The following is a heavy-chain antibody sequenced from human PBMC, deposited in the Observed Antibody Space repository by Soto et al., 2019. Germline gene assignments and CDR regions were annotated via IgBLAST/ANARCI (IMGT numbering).Heavy chain of an antibody. V-gene: IGHV3-49*03. CDR3: TTDSYSTIIIVRFDY. CDR2: IRSKAYGGTT. CDR1: GFTFGDYA. J-gene: IGHJ4*01. Sequence: PGGSLRLSCTASGFTFGDYAMSWFRQAPGKGLEWVGFIRSKAYGGTTDYAEPVKGRFAISRDDSNNMVYLQMNSLKIEDTAVYYCTTDSYSTIIIVRFDYWGHGTLVTVSS. D-gene: IGHD3-22*01.